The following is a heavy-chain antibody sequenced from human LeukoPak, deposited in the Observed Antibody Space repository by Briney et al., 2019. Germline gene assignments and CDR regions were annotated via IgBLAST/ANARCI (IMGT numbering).Heavy chain of an antibody. J-gene: IGHJ3*02. CDR1: GFTFDEYG. CDR3: AKGSGNSRIIDAFDI. D-gene: IGHD3-10*01. CDR2: INWSGGST. Sequence: GGSLRLSCAASGFTFDEYGMSWVRQVPGKGLEWVSGINWSGGSTGYADSVKGRFTISRDNSKNTLNLQMNSLRAEDTAVYYCAKGSGNSRIIDAFDIWGQGTMVTVSS. V-gene: IGHV3-20*04.